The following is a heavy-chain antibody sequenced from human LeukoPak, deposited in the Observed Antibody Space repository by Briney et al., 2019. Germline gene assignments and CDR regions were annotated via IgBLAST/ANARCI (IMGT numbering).Heavy chain of an antibody. Sequence: PGGSLRLSCAASGFTFSSYGMHWVRQAPGKGLEWVALIRYDGSNKYYADSVKGRFTISRDNSKNTLYLQMNSLRAEDTAVYYCAKVPPRIAAAGTGEYYFDYWGQGTLVTVSS. V-gene: IGHV3-30*02. J-gene: IGHJ4*02. CDR2: IRYDGSNK. CDR1: GFTFSSYG. CDR3: AKVPPRIAAAGTGEYYFDY. D-gene: IGHD6-13*01.